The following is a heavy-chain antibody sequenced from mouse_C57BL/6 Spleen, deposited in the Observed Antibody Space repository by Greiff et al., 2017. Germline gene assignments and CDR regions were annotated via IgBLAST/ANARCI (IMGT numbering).Heavy chain of an antibody. CDR1: GFTFSDAW. D-gene: IGHD1-1*01. Sequence: EVKLMESGGGLVQPGGSMKLSCAASGFTFSDAWMDWVRQSPETGLEWVAEIRNKANNHATYYAESVKGRFTISRDDSKSSVYLQMNSLRAEDTGIYYCTRSYYGSSYDYAMDYWGQGTSVTVSS. CDR2: IRNKANNHAT. J-gene: IGHJ4*01. V-gene: IGHV6-6*01. CDR3: TRSYYGSSYDYAMDY.